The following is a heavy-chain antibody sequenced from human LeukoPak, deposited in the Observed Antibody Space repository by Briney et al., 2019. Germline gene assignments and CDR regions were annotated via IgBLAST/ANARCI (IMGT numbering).Heavy chain of an antibody. CDR2: ISGNGGST. V-gene: IGHV3-64D*09. CDR1: GFTFSSYA. CDR3: VKDQTVVVTALLSY. Sequence: AGGSLRLSCSASGFTFSSYAMHWVRQAPGKGLEYVSAISGNGGSTCYVDSVKGRFTISRDNSKNTLYLQMSSLRAEDTAVYYCVKDQTVVVTALLSYWGQGTLVAVSS. D-gene: IGHD2-21*02. J-gene: IGHJ4*02.